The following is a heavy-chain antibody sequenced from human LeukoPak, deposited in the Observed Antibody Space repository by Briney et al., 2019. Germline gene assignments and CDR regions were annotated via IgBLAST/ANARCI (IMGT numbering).Heavy chain of an antibody. CDR3: ARQLERRTYYYGMDV. D-gene: IGHD1-1*01. J-gene: IGHJ6*02. CDR1: GYTFTSNY. CDR2: INPSGGST. V-gene: IGHV1-46*01. Sequence: ASVKVSCKASGYTFTSNYMHWVRQAPGQGLEWMGIINPSGGSTSYAQKFQGRVTMTRDTFTSTVYMELSSLRSEDTAVYYCARQLERRTYYYGMDVWGQGTTVTVSS.